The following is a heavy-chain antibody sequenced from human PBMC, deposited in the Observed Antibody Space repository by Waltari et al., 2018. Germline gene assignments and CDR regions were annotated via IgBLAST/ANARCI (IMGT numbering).Heavy chain of an antibody. CDR1: GGSISSYY. J-gene: IGHJ6*03. V-gene: IGHV4-59*01. Sequence: QVQLQESGPGLVKPSETLSLTCTVSGGSISSYYWSWIRQPPGKGLEWIGYIYYSGSTNYTPSLKSRVTISVDTSKNQFSLKLSSVTAADTAVYYCARNIRGANGYYYMDVWGKGTTVTVSS. CDR3: ARNIRGANGYYYMDV. CDR2: IYYSGST. D-gene: IGHD3-10*01.